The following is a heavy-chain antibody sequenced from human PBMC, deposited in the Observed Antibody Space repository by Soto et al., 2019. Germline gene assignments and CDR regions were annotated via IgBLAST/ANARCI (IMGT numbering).Heavy chain of an antibody. Sequence: QVQLVQSGAEVKKPGASVKVSCKASGYTFSTYGFSWVRQAPGQGLEWMGWIGADNGDTNYAQNFQGRVTMTTDTSTTTCYMDLRSFTSDDTAVYLCARDWKGAEGFEPWGQGTLVTVSS. V-gene: IGHV1-18*01. CDR3: ARDWKGAEGFEP. D-gene: IGHD1-1*01. J-gene: IGHJ5*02. CDR2: IGADNGDT. CDR1: GYTFSTYG.